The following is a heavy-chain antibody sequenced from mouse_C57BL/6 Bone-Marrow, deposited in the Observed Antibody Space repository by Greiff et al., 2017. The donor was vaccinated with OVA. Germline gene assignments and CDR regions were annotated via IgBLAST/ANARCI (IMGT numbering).Heavy chain of an antibody. CDR3: ARVHGSGYPYYYAKDD. Sequence: VQLQQSGPGLVKPSQSLSLTCSVTGYSITSGYYWNWIRQFPGNKLEWMGYISYDGSNNYNPSLKNRISITRDTSKNQFFLKLNSVTTEDTVTYDCARVHGSGYPYYYAKDDWGQGTSVTVSS. V-gene: IGHV3-6*01. D-gene: IGHD3-2*02. CDR1: GYSITSGYY. J-gene: IGHJ4*01. CDR2: ISYDGSN.